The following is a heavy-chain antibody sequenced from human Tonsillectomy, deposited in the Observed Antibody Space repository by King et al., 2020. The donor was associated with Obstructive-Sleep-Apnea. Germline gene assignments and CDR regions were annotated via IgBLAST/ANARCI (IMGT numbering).Heavy chain of an antibody. V-gene: IGHV3-30*04. CDR1: GFTFSTYA. D-gene: IGHD3-16*02. CDR2: ISYDGTNK. J-gene: IGHJ4*02. CDR3: ARVAYVWGSYRYTAPVDY. Sequence: QVQLVESGGGVVQPGRSLRLSCAASGFTFSTYAMHWVRQAPGKGLEWVAIISYDGTNKYHADSVKGRFTISRDNSKNTLYLQMNSLTADDTAVYYCARVAYVWGSYRYTAPVDYWGQGTLVTVSA.